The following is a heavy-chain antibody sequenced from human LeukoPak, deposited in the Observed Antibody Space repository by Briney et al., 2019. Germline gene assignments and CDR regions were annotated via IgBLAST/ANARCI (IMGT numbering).Heavy chain of an antibody. CDR1: GFTFSSYS. V-gene: IGHV3-48*02. J-gene: IGHJ4*02. CDR3: ARVDYFES. CDR2: ISSSSGTI. Sequence: GGSLRLSCAGSGFTFSSYSMSWVRQAPGKGLEWLSYISSSSGTIYYADSVKGRFTISRDNAKNSLYLQMNSLRDEDTAVYYCARVDYFESWGQGTLVTVSS.